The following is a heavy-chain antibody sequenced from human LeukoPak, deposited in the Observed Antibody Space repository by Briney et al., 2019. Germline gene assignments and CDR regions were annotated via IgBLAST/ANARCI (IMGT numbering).Heavy chain of an antibody. CDR1: GFTFSSYA. CDR3: AKYYGAGSEFDY. Sequence: PPGGSLRLSCAASGFTFSSYAMSWVRQPPGKWLEWVSAISGSGGSTYYADSVKGRFTISRDNSKNTLYLQMASRRAEDTAVYYCAKYYGAGSEFDYWGQGTLVTVSS. D-gene: IGHD3-10*01. J-gene: IGHJ4*02. V-gene: IGHV3-23*01. CDR2: ISGSGGST.